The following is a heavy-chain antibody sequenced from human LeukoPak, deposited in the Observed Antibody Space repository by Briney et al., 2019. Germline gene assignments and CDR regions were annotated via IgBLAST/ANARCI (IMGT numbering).Heavy chain of an antibody. CDR1: GGSISSGSYY. Sequence: SQTLSLTCTVSGGSISSGSYYWSWIRQPAGKGLEWIGRIYTRGSTNYNPSLKSRVTISVDTSKNQFSLKLSSVTAADTAVYYCAREEDEYQLLLNYFDYWGQGTLVTVSS. D-gene: IGHD2-2*01. CDR3: AREEDEYQLLLNYFDY. V-gene: IGHV4-61*02. CDR2: IYTRGST. J-gene: IGHJ4*02.